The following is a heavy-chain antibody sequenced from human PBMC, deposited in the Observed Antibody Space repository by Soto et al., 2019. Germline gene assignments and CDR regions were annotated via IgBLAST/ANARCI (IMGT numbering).Heavy chain of an antibody. V-gene: IGHV3-23*01. CDR3: ARRSSSWYFDC. J-gene: IGHJ4*02. CDR2: ISGSGGRT. D-gene: IGHD6-13*01. Sequence: EVQLLESGGGLVQPGGSLRLSCAASGFTFSSYAMNWVRQAPGKGLEWVSVISGSGGRTYYAASVKGRFTISRDNSKKTLYLKMNRLRAEDTAVYYCARRSSSWYFDCWGEGTLVTVSS. CDR1: GFTFSSYA.